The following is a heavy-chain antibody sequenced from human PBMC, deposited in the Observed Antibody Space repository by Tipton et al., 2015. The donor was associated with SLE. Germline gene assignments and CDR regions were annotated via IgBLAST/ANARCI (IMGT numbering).Heavy chain of an antibody. CDR3: ARDLGTSAFDI. CDR2: ISSSGTTI. Sequence: SLRLSCAASGFTFSTYGMHWVRQAPGKGLEWVSYISSSGTTIYYADSVKGRFTISRDNAKNSLYLQMNSLRAEDTAVYYCARDLGTSAFDIWGQGTMVTVSS. J-gene: IGHJ3*02. V-gene: IGHV3-48*03. CDR1: GFTFSTYG. D-gene: IGHD1-1*01.